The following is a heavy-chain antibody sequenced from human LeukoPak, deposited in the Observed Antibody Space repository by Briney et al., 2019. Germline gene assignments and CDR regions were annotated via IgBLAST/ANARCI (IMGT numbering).Heavy chain of an antibody. CDR1: GYTFTSYA. CDR2: INAGNGNT. D-gene: IGHD1-26*01. CDR3: ARPSGSYFMWFDS. Sequence: GASVTVSCTASGYTFTSYAMHWVRQAPGQRLEWMGWINAGNGNTKYSQKFQGRVTITRDTSASTAYMGLSSLRSEDTAVYYCARPSGSYFMWFDSWGQGTLVTVSS. V-gene: IGHV1-3*01. J-gene: IGHJ5*01.